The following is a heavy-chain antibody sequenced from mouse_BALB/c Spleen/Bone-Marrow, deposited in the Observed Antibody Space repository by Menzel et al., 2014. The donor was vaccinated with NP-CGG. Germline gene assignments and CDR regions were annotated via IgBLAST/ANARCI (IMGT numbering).Heavy chain of an antibody. CDR2: IDPGNGDT. J-gene: IGHJ2*01. CDR1: GFNIKDYY. CDR3: NAEHGNYHYFDY. V-gene: IGHV14-4*02. Sequence: DVQLQESGAELVGSGASVKLSCTASGFNIKDYYLHWVKQRPEQGLEWIGWIDPGNGDTEYAPKFQGKATMTADTSSNTAYLQLSSLTSEDTAVYYCNAEHGNYHYFDYWGQGTTLTVSS. D-gene: IGHD6-1*01.